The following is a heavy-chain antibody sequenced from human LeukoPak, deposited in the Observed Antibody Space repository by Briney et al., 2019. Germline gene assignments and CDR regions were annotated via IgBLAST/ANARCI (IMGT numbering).Heavy chain of an antibody. CDR2: ISYDGSNK. CDR3: ARDQEGFDY. J-gene: IGHJ4*02. V-gene: IGHV3-30-3*01. Sequence: GGSLRLSCAASGFTFSSYAMHWVRQAPGKGLEWVAVISYDGSNKYYADSVKGRFTISRDNSKNTLYLQMNSLRSEDTAVYYCARDQEGFDYWGQGTLVTVSS. CDR1: GFTFSSYA.